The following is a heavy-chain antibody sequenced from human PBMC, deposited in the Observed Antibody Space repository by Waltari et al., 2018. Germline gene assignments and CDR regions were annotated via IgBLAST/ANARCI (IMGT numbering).Heavy chain of an antibody. V-gene: IGHV4-38-2*01. J-gene: IGHJ6*02. CDR3: ARRNYYDSSGYYNRYYYYGMDV. CDR1: GYSISSGYY. Sequence: QVQLQESGPGLVKPSETLSLTCAVSGYSISSGYYWGWIRQPPGKGLEWIGRIYHSGSTYYNPSLKSRVTISVDTSKNQFSLKLSSVTAADTAVYYCARRNYYDSSGYYNRYYYYGMDVWGQGTTVTVSS. CDR2: IYHSGST. D-gene: IGHD3-22*01.